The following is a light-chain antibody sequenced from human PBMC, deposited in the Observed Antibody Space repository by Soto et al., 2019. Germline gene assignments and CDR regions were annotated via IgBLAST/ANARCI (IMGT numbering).Light chain of an antibody. V-gene: IGLV2-14*01. J-gene: IGLJ2*01. CDR3: SSYITSTHVV. CDR2: EVS. CDR1: SSDVGGYDY. Sequence: QSALTQPASVSGSPGQSITISCTGTSSDVGGYDYVSWYQQHPGKAPKLMIYEVSNRPSGVSNRFSGSKSGNTASLTISGLQAEDEADYYCSSYITSTHVVFGGGTKLTVL.